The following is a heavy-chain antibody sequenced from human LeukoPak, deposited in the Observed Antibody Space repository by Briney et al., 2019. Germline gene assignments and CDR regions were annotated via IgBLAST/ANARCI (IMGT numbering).Heavy chain of an antibody. CDR1: GFTLSTNP. J-gene: IGHJ3*02. D-gene: IGHD3-10*01. Sequence: GGSLRLSCAASGFTLSTNPMSWVRQAPGKGLEWVSAISPDNTYYADSVKGRLTISRDDSKNTVYLQMNSPRAEDTARYYCVKEHVDRAFTRSFEIWGQGTVVTVSS. CDR3: VKEHVDRAFTRSFEI. CDR2: ISPDNT. V-gene: IGHV3-23*01.